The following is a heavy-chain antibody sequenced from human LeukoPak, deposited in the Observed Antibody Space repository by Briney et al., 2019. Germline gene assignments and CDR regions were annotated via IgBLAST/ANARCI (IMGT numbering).Heavy chain of an antibody. CDR3: AKELALLEWLFSAFDY. V-gene: IGHV3-30*04. CDR1: GFTFSSYA. J-gene: IGHJ4*02. CDR2: ISYDGSNK. D-gene: IGHD3-3*01. Sequence: GGSLRLSCAASGFTFSSYAMHWVRQAPGKGLEWVAVISYDGSNKYYADSVKGRFTISRDNSKNTLYLQMNSLRAEDTAVYYCAKELALLEWLFSAFDYWGQGTLVTVSS.